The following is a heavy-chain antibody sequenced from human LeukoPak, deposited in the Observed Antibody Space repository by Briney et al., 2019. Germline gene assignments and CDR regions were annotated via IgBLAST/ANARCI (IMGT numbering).Heavy chain of an antibody. CDR2: ISYDGSNK. J-gene: IGHJ3*02. Sequence: GRSLRLSCAASGFTFSSYAMHWVRQAPGKGLEWVAVISYDGSNKYYADSVKGRFTISRDNSKNTLYLQMNSLRAEDTAVYYCARAAQGAHAFDIWGQGTMVTVSS. V-gene: IGHV3-30*04. CDR3: ARAAQGAHAFDI. CDR1: GFTFSSYA.